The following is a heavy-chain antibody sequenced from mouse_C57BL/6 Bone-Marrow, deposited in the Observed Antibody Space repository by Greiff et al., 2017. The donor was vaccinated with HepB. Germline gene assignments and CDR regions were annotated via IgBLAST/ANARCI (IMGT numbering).Heavy chain of an antibody. CDR1: GYTFTSYW. CDR3: ARTGCYGYYLDY. Sequence: VQLQQSGAELVKPGASVKLSCKASGYTFTSYWMHWVKQRPGRGLEWIGRIDPKSGGTKYNEKFKSKATLTVDKPSSTAYMQLSSLTSEDSAVYYCARTGCYGYYLDYWGQGTTLTVSS. CDR2: IDPKSGGT. D-gene: IGHD1-1*01. J-gene: IGHJ2*01. V-gene: IGHV1-72*01.